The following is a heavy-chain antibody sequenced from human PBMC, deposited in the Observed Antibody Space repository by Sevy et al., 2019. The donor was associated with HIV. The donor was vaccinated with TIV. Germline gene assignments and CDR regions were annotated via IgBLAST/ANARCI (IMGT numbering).Heavy chain of an antibody. CDR2: ITWHGYSK. CDR1: GFNFDDYA. V-gene: IGHV3-9*01. D-gene: IGHD6-6*01. Sequence: GGSLRLSCAASGFNFDDYAMHWVRQAPGKGLEWVSGITWHGYSKSYADSVKGRFTISRDNAKNTLYLQMNSLRAEDTALYYCARSRACYYGMDVWGQGTTVTVSS. J-gene: IGHJ6*02. CDR3: ARSRACYYGMDV.